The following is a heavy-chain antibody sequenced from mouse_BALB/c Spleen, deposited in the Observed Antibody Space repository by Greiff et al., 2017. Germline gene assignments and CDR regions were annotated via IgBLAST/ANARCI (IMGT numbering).Heavy chain of an antibody. D-gene: IGHD1-2*01. J-gene: IGHJ4*01. Sequence: EVKLMESGPELVKPGASVKMSCKASGYTFTSYVMHWVKQKPGQGLEWIGYINPYNDGTKYNEKFKGKATLTSDKSSSTAYMELSSLTSEDSAVYYCAREGNSLLRPHYYAMDYWGQGTSVTVSS. CDR3: AREGNSLLRPHYYAMDY. CDR2: INPYNDGT. CDR1: GYTFTSYV. V-gene: IGHV1-14*01.